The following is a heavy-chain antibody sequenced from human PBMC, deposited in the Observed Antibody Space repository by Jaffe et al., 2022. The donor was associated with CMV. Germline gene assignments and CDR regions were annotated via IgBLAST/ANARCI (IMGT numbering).Heavy chain of an antibody. CDR1: GFTFSSYG. CDR3: AKDRGEWYSSSWYGGPYYYYYGMDV. D-gene: IGHD6-13*01. CDR2: ISYDGSNK. Sequence: QVQLVESGGGVVQPGRSLRLSCAASGFTFSSYGMHWVRQAPGKGLEWVAVISYDGSNKYYADSVKGRFTISRDNSKNTLYLQMNSLRAEDTAVYYCAKDRGEWYSSSWYGGPYYYYYGMDVWGQGTTVTVSS. J-gene: IGHJ6*02. V-gene: IGHV3-30*18.